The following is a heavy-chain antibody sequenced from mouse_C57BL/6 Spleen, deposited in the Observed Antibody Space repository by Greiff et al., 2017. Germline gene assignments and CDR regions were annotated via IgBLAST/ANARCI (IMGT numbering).Heavy chain of an antibody. CDR1: GYTFTSYW. J-gene: IGHJ4*01. V-gene: IGHV1-64*01. Sequence: QVQLQQPGAELVKPGASVKLSCKASGYTFTSYWMHWVKQRPGQGLEWIGMIHPNSGSTNYNEKFKSKATLTVDKSSSTAYMQLSSLTSVDSAVCDCESGGPYAMDYWGQGTSVTVSS. CDR2: IHPNSGST. CDR3: ESGGPYAMDY.